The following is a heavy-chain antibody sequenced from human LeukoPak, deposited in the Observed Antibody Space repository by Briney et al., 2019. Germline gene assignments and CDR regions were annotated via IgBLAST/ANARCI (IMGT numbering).Heavy chain of an antibody. V-gene: IGHV4-34*01. J-gene: IGHJ6*02. CDR2: INHCGST. CDR3: ARGLRFLEWLPYYYYYGMDV. CDR1: GGSFSGYY. D-gene: IGHD3-3*01. Sequence: SETLSLTCAVYGGSFSGYYWSWIRQPPGKGLEWIGEINHCGSTNYNPSLKSRVTISVDTSKNQFSLKLSSVTAADTAVYYCARGLRFLEWLPYYYYYGMDVWGQGTTVTVSS.